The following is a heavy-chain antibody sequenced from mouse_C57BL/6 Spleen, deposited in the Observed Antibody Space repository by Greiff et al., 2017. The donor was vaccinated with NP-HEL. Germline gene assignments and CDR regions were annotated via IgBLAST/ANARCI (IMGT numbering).Heavy chain of an antibody. CDR3: ARRGNYVEAMDY. Sequence: VKLVESGPELVKPGASVKISCKASGYAFSSSWMNWVKQRPGKGLEWIGRIYPGDGDTNYNGKFKGKATLTADKSSSTAYMQLSSLTSEDSAVYFCARRGNYVEAMDYWGQGTSVTVSS. D-gene: IGHD2-1*01. CDR1: GYAFSSSW. V-gene: IGHV1-82*01. CDR2: IYPGDGDT. J-gene: IGHJ4*01.